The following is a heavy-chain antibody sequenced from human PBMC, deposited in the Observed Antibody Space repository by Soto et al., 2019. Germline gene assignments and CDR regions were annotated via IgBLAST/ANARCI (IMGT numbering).Heavy chain of an antibody. V-gene: IGHV3-43*01. J-gene: IGHJ4*02. D-gene: IGHD5-12*01. Sequence: GGSLRLSCAASGFTFDDYTMHWVRQAPGKGLEWVSLISWDGGSTYYADSVKGRFTISRDNSKNSLYLQMNSLRTEDTALYYCAKDRSGYDYILDYWGQGTLVTVSS. CDR3: AKDRSGYDYILDY. CDR2: ISWDGGST. CDR1: GFTFDDYT.